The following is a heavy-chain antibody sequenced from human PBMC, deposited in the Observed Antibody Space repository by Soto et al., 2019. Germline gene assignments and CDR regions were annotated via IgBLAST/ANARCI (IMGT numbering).Heavy chain of an antibody. CDR1: GFTFSNYA. D-gene: IGHD4-17*01. V-gene: IGHV3-30-3*01. CDR3: ARAPTTVTTAYYFDY. CDR2: ISYDGSNK. J-gene: IGHJ4*02. Sequence: QVQLVESGGGVVQPGRSLRLSCAASGFTFSNYAMHWVRQAPGKGLEWVAVISYDGSNKYYADSVKGRFTISRDNSKNTLYLQMNILRAEDTAVYYCARAPTTVTTAYYFDYWGQGTLVTVSS.